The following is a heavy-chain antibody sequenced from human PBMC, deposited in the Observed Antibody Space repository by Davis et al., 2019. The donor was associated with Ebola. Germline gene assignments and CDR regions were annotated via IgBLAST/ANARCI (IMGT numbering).Heavy chain of an antibody. CDR3: ARDRGMGYLDY. V-gene: IGHV3-48*01. CDR2: ISSSSSTI. Sequence: GGSLRLSCAASGFTFSSYSMNWVRQAPGKGLEWVSYISSSSSTIYYADSVKGRFTISRHNSKNTLYLQMNSLRAEDTAVYYCARDRGMGYLDYWGQGTLVTVSS. CDR1: GFTFSSYS. D-gene: IGHD6-13*01. J-gene: IGHJ4*02.